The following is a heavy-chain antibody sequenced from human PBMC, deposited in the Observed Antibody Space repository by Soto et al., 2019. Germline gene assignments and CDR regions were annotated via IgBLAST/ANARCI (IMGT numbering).Heavy chain of an antibody. CDR1: GFTFSSYW. CDR3: AREPYYDFWSGPRGGWFDP. Sequence: GGSLRLSCAASGFTFSSYWMSWVRQAPGKGLEWVANIKQDGSEKYYVDSVKGRFTISRDNAKNSLYLQMNSLRAEDTAVYYCAREPYYDFWSGPRGGWFDPWGQGTLVTVPQ. J-gene: IGHJ5*02. D-gene: IGHD3-3*01. CDR2: IKQDGSEK. V-gene: IGHV3-7*01.